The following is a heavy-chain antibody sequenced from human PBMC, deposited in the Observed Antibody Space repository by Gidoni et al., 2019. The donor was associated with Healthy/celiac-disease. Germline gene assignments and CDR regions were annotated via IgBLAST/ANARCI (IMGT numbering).Heavy chain of an antibody. CDR1: GFTFSSYG. CDR2: ISYDGSNK. Sequence: QVQLVESGGGVVQPGRSLRLSCAASGFTFSSYGMHWVRQAPGKGLEWGAVISYDGSNKDYADSVKGRFTISRDNSKNTLYLQMNSLRAEDTAVYYCAKDRGSGWYAPDFDYWGQGTLVTVSS. CDR3: AKDRGSGWYAPDFDY. D-gene: IGHD6-19*01. J-gene: IGHJ4*02. V-gene: IGHV3-30*18.